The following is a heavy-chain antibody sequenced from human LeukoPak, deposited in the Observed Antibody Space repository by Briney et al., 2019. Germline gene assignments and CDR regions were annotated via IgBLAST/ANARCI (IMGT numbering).Heavy chain of an antibody. J-gene: IGHJ4*02. CDR3: ARHRSFDYLFPYDY. V-gene: IGHV4-39*01. Sequence: PSETLSLTCGVSGASISSYSHYWGWIRQPPGKGLEWIGSVYYSGSTYSNPSLKSRVTISIDTSKNQFSLHLRSVTAADTAVYYCARHRSFDYLFPYDYWGQGTLVTVSS. CDR2: VYYSGST. CDR1: GASISSYSHY. D-gene: IGHD3-9*01.